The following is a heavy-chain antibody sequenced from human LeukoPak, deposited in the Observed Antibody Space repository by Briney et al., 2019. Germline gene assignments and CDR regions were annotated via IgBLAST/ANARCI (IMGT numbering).Heavy chain of an antibody. V-gene: IGHV3-23*01. Sequence: GGSLRLSCVVSGLTFSRYSMSWVRQAPGKGLEWVSGISAGGGNAWYPDSVKGRFTISRDNSRNTLFLQMNSLRVEDTAIYYCAKDAAGPEYWGQGTRVTVSS. CDR2: ISAGGGNA. CDR1: GLTFSRYS. CDR3: AKDAAGPEY. J-gene: IGHJ4*02. D-gene: IGHD6-13*01.